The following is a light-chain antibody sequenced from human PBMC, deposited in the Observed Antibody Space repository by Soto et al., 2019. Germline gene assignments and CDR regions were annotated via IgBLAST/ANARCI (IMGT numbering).Light chain of an antibody. CDR3: QQYVNPLT. CDR2: GAS. CDR1: QSVSKYY. V-gene: IGKV3-20*01. J-gene: IGKJ1*01. Sequence: LTQSPGTLSLSLGDRATISCRASQSVSKYYVSCYQQKRSQPHRLLYYGASSRAAVIPERIGGRGSGTFSTLTISRQAPEFATVYYCQQYVNPLTFGQGTKVDIK.